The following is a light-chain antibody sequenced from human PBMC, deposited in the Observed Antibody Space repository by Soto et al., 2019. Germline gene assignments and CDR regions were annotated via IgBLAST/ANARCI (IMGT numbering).Light chain of an antibody. CDR2: GAS. J-gene: IGKJ5*01. CDR1: QSVSSSY. Sequence: IVLTQSPGTLSLSPGERATLSCRASQSVSSSYLAWYQQNPGQAPRLLIYGASSRATGIPDRFSGSGSGTDFTLTISRLEPEDSAVYYCQQYGTSPIPFGQGTRLE. V-gene: IGKV3-20*01. CDR3: QQYGTSPIP.